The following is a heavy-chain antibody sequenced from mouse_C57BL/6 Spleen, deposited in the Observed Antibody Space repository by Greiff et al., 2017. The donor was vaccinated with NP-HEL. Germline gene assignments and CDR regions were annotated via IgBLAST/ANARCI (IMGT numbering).Heavy chain of an antibody. J-gene: IGHJ2*01. V-gene: IGHV1-76*01. D-gene: IGHD1-1*01. Sequence: VQLQQSGAELVRPGASVKLSCKASGYTFTDYYINWVKQRPGQGLEWIARIYPGSGNTYYNEKFKGKATLTAEKSSSTAYMQLSSLTSEDSAVYFCARYYYGIDYWGQGTTLTVSS. CDR3: ARYYYGIDY. CDR1: GYTFTDYY. CDR2: IYPGSGNT.